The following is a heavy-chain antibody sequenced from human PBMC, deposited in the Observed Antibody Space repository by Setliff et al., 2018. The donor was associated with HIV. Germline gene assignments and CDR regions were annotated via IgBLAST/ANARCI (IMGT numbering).Heavy chain of an antibody. J-gene: IGHJ4*02. CDR3: ARGQHSSTWGALFDY. CDR2: IYHSGST. V-gene: IGHV4-4*02. Sequence: PSETLSLTCAVSGGSISGDNWWTWLRQPPGKGLEWLGEIYHSGSTNYNPSLKSRVTISIDKSKSQFSLKLSSVTVADTAVYYCARGQHSSTWGALFDYWGQGTLVTVSS. CDR1: GGSISGDNW. D-gene: IGHD6-13*01.